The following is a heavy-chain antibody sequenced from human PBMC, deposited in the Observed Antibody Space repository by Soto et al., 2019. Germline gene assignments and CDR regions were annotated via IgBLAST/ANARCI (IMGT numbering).Heavy chain of an antibody. Sequence: EVLLVESGGGLVQPGRSLRLSCAATGFTFEDYALFWVRQPPGKGLEWVSGINWNSGDIAYADSVKGRFTISRDNAKNSLKLQMTSLRPDDTAVYYCATGEDVWLRGHCNFWSQGTLVSVSS. CDR1: GFTFEDYA. CDR2: INWNSGDI. V-gene: IGHV3-9*01. CDR3: ATGEDVWLRGHCNF. D-gene: IGHD5-12*01. J-gene: IGHJ4*02.